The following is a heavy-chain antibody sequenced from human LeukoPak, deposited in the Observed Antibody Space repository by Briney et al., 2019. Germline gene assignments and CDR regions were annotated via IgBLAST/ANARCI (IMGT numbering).Heavy chain of an antibody. CDR1: GYTFTSYY. J-gene: IGHJ6*02. D-gene: IGHD2-15*01. V-gene: IGHV1-46*01. CDR2: INPSGGST. Sequence: ASVKVSCKASGYTFTSYYMHWVRQTPGQGLEWMGIINPSGGSTSYAQKFQGRVTMTRDTSTSTVYMELSSLRSEDTAVYYCARFCSGGSCYRDAPDYYYGMDVWGQGTTVTVSS. CDR3: ARFCSGGSCYRDAPDYYYGMDV.